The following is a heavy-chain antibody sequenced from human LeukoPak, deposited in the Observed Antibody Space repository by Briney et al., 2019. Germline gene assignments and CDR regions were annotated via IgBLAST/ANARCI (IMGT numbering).Heavy chain of an antibody. CDR3: ARGVSPYDSSGYHDY. D-gene: IGHD3-22*01. J-gene: IGHJ4*02. CDR2: IIPIFGTA. Sequence: ASVKVSCKASGGTFSSYAISWVRQAPGQGLEWMGGIIPIFGTANYAQKFQGRVTITADESTSTAYMELSSLRSEDTAVYYCARGVSPYDSSGYHDYWGQGTLVTVSS. CDR1: GGTFSSYA. V-gene: IGHV1-69*13.